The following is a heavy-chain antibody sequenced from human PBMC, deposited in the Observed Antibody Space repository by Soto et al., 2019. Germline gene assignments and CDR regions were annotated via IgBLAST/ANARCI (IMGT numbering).Heavy chain of an antibody. CDR2: ISASSPFS. V-gene: IGHV1-18*01. J-gene: IGHJ4*02. CDR1: GYTFNIYG. D-gene: IGHD3-22*01. Sequence: QVHLVQSGAEVKKPGASVKVSCKASGYTFNIYGISWVRQASGQGLEWLGWISASSPFSHYTQNRQSRVTMTADTSTNTAYMELRSLTSDDTAVYFCARTYYYDTTGHYGFDYWGQGTLVTVSS. CDR3: ARTYYYDTTGHYGFDY.